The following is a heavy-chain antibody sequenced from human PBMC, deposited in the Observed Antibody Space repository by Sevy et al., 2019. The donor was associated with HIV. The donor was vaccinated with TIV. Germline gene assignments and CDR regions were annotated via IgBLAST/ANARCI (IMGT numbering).Heavy chain of an antibody. D-gene: IGHD3-22*01. CDR2: FDPEDGET. CDR3: AITKDYYDNSGSPFEY. J-gene: IGHJ4*02. CDR1: GYTLTKLA. V-gene: IGHV1-24*01. Sequence: ASVKVSCKVSGYTLTKLAMHWVRQAPGKGLEWMGTFDPEDGETIYAQKFQGRVTMTEDTSIDTAYMELSSLRSEYTVVFYCAITKDYYDNSGSPFEYWGQGTLVTVSS.